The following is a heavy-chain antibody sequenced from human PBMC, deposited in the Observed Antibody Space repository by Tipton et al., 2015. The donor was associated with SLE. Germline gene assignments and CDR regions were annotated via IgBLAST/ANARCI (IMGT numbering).Heavy chain of an antibody. CDR3: ATTLKYYDSGDYDVGGFDY. CDR1: GYRFTTHW. D-gene: IGHD3-22*01. V-gene: IGHV5-51*03. CDR2: IYPGDSGT. Sequence: QLVQSGAEVKKPGESLKISCQGSGYRFTTHWIGWVRQMPGKGLEWMGIIYPGDSGTRYNPSFQGQVTTSADKSISTAYLQWSSLKASDTAMYYCATTLKYYDSGDYDVGGFDYWGQGTLVTVSS. J-gene: IGHJ4*02.